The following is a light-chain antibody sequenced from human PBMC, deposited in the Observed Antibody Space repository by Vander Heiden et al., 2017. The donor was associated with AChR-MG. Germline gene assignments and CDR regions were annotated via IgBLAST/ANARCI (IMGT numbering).Light chain of an antibody. CDR3: QQRSDRPPPT. CDR2: DAA. CDR1: HNVYTY. Sequence: EIVLTQSPAIVPLSPGETATLSCRASHNVYTYLAWYQQKPGQAPRLLIYDAATSATGIPARFSASGSGTDFTLTISGLEPEDFAVYYCQQRSDRPPPTFGGGTKVEIK. V-gene: IGKV3-11*01. J-gene: IGKJ4*01.